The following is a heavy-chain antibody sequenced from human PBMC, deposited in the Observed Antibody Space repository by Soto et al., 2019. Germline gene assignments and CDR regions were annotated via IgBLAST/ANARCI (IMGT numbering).Heavy chain of an antibody. D-gene: IGHD3-22*01. Sequence: PGEYLKISCKGAGYSCAGYWITWVRQKPGKGLEWMGRIDPSDSQTYYSPSFRGHVTISVTKSITTVFLQWSSLRASDTAMYYCARQIYDSDTGPNFQYYFDSWGQGTPVTVSS. CDR2: IDPSDSQT. CDR3: ARQIYDSDTGPNFQYYFDS. V-gene: IGHV5-10-1*01. CDR1: GYSCAGYW. J-gene: IGHJ4*02.